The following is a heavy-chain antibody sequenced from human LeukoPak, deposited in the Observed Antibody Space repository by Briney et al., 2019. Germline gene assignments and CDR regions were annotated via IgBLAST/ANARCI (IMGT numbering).Heavy chain of an antibody. V-gene: IGHV1-18*01. CDR2: ISAYNGKT. CDR1: GYTFTSYG. J-gene: IGHJ4*02. CDR3: ARDLALSEEAGY. Sequence: GASVKVSCKASGYTFTSYGISWVGQAPGQGLEGMGWISAYNGKTNYAQKLQGTLTMTTDTSTSTAYMELRSLRSDDTAVYYCARDLALSEEAGYWGQGTLVTVSS.